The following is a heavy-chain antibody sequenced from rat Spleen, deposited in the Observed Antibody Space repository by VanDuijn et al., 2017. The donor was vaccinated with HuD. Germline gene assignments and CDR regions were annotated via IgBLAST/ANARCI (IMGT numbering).Heavy chain of an antibody. Sequence: EVQLVESGGGLVQPGRSLKLSCAASGFTFSNYYMAWVRQAPTKGLEWVAYITTGGGSTYYRDSVKGRFTISRDNEKNTLYLQMDSLRSEDTATYYCSTPMDTPDYYYEGWFAYWGQGTLVTVSS. CDR3: STPMDTPDYYYEGWFAY. D-gene: IGHD1-6*01. CDR2: ITTGGGST. J-gene: IGHJ3*01. CDR1: GFTFSNYY. V-gene: IGHV5-27*01.